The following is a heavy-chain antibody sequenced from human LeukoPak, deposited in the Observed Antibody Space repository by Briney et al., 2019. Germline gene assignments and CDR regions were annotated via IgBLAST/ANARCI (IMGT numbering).Heavy chain of an antibody. CDR3: AREGRQGYVYFDH. CDR1: GGSLSSYY. D-gene: IGHD5-12*01. CDR2: INYSGST. Sequence: SETLSLTCTVSGGSLSSYYWSWLRQHPGTGLEWIGYINYSGSTNYNPSLKSRVTMSVDTSKNQFSLKLRSVTAADTAMYYCAREGRQGYVYFDHWGQGSLVTVSS. J-gene: IGHJ4*02. V-gene: IGHV4-59*01.